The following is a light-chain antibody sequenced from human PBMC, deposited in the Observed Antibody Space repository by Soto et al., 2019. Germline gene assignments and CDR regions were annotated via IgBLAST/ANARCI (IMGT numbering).Light chain of an antibody. CDR1: SSNIGSNY. CDR2: KND. Sequence: QSVLTQPPSASGAPGQRVTVSCCGSSSNIGSNYVYWYQQLPGTAPKLLIYKNDQRPSGIPDQFSASKSGTSASLAISGLRSEDEADYYCAAWDDNLSGFYVFGDGTKVTVL. J-gene: IGLJ1*01. V-gene: IGLV1-47*01. CDR3: AAWDDNLSGFYV.